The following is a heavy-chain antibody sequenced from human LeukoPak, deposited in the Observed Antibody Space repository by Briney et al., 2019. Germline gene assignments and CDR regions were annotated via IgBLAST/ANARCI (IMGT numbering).Heavy chain of an antibody. D-gene: IGHD3-16*01. Sequence: SETLSLTCAVYGGSFSGYYWSWIRQPPGKGLEWIGEINHSGSTNYNPCLKSRVTISVDTSKNQFSLKLSSVTAADTAVYYCARSMITFGGVRYWGQGTLVTVSS. V-gene: IGHV4-34*01. J-gene: IGHJ4*02. CDR2: INHSGST. CDR3: ARSMITFGGVRY. CDR1: GGSFSGYY.